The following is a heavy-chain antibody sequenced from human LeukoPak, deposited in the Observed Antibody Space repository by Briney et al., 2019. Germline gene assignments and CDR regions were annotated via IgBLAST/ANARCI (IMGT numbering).Heavy chain of an antibody. D-gene: IGHD6-13*01. CDR2: ISGSGGST. J-gene: IGHJ4*02. V-gene: IGHV3-23*01. CDR3: AKQPEDSIAAAPEFDY. Sequence: GGSLRLSCAASGFTFSSYAMSWVRQAPGKGLEWVSAISGSGGSTYYADSVEGRFTISRDNSKNTLYLQMNSLRAEDAAVYYCAKQPEDSIAAAPEFDYWGQGTLVTVSS. CDR1: GFTFSSYA.